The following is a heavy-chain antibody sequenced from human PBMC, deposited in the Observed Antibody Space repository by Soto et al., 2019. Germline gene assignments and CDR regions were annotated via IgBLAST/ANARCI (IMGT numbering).Heavy chain of an antibody. CDR2: ITSSSSYI. J-gene: IGHJ6*02. Sequence: EVELVESGGGLVKPGGSLRLYCAASGFTFSSYSMNWVRQAPGKGLEWVSSITSSSSYIYYADSVKGHFTISRNKAKTARYLKMNSLRVEDTVVHYCASRPCGMDVWGQGTTFTVFS. V-gene: IGHV3-21*01. CDR3: ASRPCGMDV. CDR1: GFTFSSYS.